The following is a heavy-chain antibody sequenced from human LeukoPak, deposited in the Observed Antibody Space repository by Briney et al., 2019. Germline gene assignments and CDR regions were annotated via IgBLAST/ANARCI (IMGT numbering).Heavy chain of an antibody. D-gene: IGHD3-16*01. CDR2: IYYSGST. CDR1: GGSISSYY. CDR3: ARGVVREGEYFDY. J-gene: IGHJ4*02. V-gene: IGHV4-59*01. Sequence: SETLSLTCTVSGGSISSYYWSWIRQPPGKGLEWIGYIYYSGSTNYNPSLKSRVTISVDTSKNQFSLKLSSVTAADTAVYYCARGVVREGEYFDYWGQGTLVTVSS.